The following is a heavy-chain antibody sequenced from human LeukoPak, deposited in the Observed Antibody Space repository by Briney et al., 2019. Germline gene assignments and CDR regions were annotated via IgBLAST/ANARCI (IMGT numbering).Heavy chain of an antibody. V-gene: IGHV3-23*01. CDR3: AKETYYYDSSGYLF. D-gene: IGHD3-22*01. CDR2: ISGSGGST. Sequence: GGSLRLSCTGSGFTFGDYAMSWVRQAPGKGLEWVSAISGSGGSTYYADSVKGRFTISRDNSKNTLYLQMNSLRAEDAAVYYCAKETYYYDSSGYLFWGQGTLVTVSS. CDR1: GFTFGDYA. J-gene: IGHJ4*02.